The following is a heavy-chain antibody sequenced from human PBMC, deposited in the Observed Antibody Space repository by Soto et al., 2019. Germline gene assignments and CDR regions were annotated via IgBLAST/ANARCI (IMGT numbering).Heavy chain of an antibody. CDR2: INHSGST. V-gene: IGHV4-34*01. D-gene: IGHD2-2*02. CDR1: GGSFSGYY. CDR3: ARRTGSEVPAAIGWFDP. J-gene: IGHJ5*02. Sequence: QVQLQQLGAGLLKPSETLSLTCAVYGGSFSGYYWSWIRQPPGKGLEWIGEINHSGSTNYNPSLKSRVTTSVDTSKNEFSRRMSSVTAADTAVYYCARRTGSEVPAAIGWFDPWGQGTLVTVSS.